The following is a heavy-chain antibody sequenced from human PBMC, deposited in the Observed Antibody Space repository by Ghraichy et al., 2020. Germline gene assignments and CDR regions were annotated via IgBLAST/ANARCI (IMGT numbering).Heavy chain of an antibody. CDR3: ATDFCSGGSCYWFDP. CDR1: GYTLTELS. J-gene: IGHJ5*02. V-gene: IGHV1-24*01. D-gene: IGHD2-15*01. Sequence: ASVKVSCKVSGYTLTELSMHWVRQAPGKGLEWMGGFDPEDGETIYAQKFQGRVTMTEDTSTDTAYMELSSLGSEYTAVYYCATDFCSGGSCYWFDPWGQGTLVTVSS. CDR2: FDPEDGET.